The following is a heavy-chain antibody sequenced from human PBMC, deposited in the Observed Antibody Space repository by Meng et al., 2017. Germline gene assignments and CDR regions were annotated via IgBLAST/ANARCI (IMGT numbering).Heavy chain of an antibody. CDR1: GYTFTGYY. D-gene: IGHD5-12*01. CDR3: ARSIVATMVFDY. J-gene: IGHJ4*02. CDR2: INPNSGGT. Sequence: VQLVTAGAEVKKPGASVKVSCKASGYTFTGYYMHWVRQAPGQGLEWMGRINPNSGGTNYAQKFQGRVTMTRDTSISTAYMELSRLRSDDTAVYYCARSIVATMVFDYWGQGTLVTVSS. V-gene: IGHV1-2*06.